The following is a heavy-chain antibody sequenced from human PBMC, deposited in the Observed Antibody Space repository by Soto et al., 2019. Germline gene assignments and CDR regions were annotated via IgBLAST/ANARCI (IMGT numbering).Heavy chain of an antibody. J-gene: IGHJ5*02. CDR3: ASNIAAAGTGWFDP. D-gene: IGHD6-13*01. Sequence: QVQLVQSGAEVKKPGSSVKVSCKASGGTFSSYAISWVRQAPGQGLEWMGGIIPIFGTAHYAQKFQGRVMITADESTSTAYMEPISLISEVTAVYYCASNIAAAGTGWFDPWGQGTLVTVSS. V-gene: IGHV1-69*01. CDR1: GGTFSSYA. CDR2: IIPIFGTA.